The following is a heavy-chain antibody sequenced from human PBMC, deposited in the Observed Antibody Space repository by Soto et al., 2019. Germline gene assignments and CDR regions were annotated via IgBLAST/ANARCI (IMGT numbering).Heavy chain of an antibody. CDR1: GGSIRSGGYY. CDR3: ARLVYDTRLNYMYFDF. J-gene: IGHJ4*02. CDR2: IYYSGST. Sequence: LSLTCPVSGGSIRSGGYYWSWIRQHPVEGLEWIGYIYYSGSTYYNPSLKSRVTISVDTSKNQFSLKLSSVTAADTAVYFCARLVYDTRLNYMYFDFWGPGTLVTFSS. D-gene: IGHD3-10*01. V-gene: IGHV4-31*03.